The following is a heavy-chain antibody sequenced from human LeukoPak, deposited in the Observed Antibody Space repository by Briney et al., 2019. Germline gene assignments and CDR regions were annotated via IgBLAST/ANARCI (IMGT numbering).Heavy chain of an antibody. CDR3: ARYNSLLRGVTTSDY. CDR2: ISGHNGDV. V-gene: IGHV1-18*01. D-gene: IGHD3-10*01. J-gene: IGHJ4*02. Sequence: ASVKVSCKASGYTFSNYGITWVRQAPGQGLEWMGTISGHNGDVNYAPKFQGRVTMTTDASTTTAYMELRSLRFDDTAVYYCARYNSLLRGVTTSDYWGQGTLVTVSS. CDR1: GYTFSNYG.